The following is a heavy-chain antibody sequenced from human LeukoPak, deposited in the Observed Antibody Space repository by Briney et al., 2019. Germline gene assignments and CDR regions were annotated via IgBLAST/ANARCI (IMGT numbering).Heavy chain of an antibody. CDR1: GYTFTSYD. D-gene: IGHD2-21*02. CDR3: ARGRIVVVTAKNWFDP. CDR2: MNPNSGNT. Sequence: ASVKVSCKASGYTFTSYDINWVRQATGQGLEWMGWMNPNSGNTGYAQKFQGRVTMTRNTSISTAYMELSSLRPEDTAVYYCARGRIVVVTAKNWFDPWGQGTLVTVSS. J-gene: IGHJ5*02. V-gene: IGHV1-8*01.